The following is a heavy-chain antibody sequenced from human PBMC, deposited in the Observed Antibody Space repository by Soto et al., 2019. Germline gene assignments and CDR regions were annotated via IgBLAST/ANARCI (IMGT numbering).Heavy chain of an antibody. D-gene: IGHD3-22*01. CDR1: GFRFSSYS. CDR3: ARDLGYYDSSGRRSAFDI. CDR2: ISSSSSYI. Sequence: GGSLRLSCAASGFRFSSYSMNWVRQAPGKGLEWVSSISSSSSYIYYADSVKGRFTISRDNAKNSLYLQMNSLRAEDTAVYYCARDLGYYDSSGRRSAFDIWGQGTMVTVSS. J-gene: IGHJ3*02. V-gene: IGHV3-21*01.